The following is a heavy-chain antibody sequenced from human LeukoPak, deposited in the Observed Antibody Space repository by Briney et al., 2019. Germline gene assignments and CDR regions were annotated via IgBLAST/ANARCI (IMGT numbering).Heavy chain of an antibody. CDR3: ARDTLNSGYDRGGFDY. D-gene: IGHD5-12*01. V-gene: IGHV7-4-1*02. CDR2: INTNTGNP. Sequence: GASVKVSCKASGYTFTSYAMNWVRQAPGQGLEWMGWINTNTGNPTYAQGFTGRFVFSLDTSVSTAYLQISSLKAEDTAVYYCARDTLNSGYDRGGFDYWGQGTLVTVSS. J-gene: IGHJ4*02. CDR1: GYTFTSYA.